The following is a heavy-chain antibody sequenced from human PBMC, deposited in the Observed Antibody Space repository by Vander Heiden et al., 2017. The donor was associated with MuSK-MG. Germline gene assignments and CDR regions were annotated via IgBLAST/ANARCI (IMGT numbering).Heavy chain of an antibody. J-gene: IGHJ3*02. V-gene: IGHV4-31*03. CDR2: IYYSGST. D-gene: IGHD3-3*01. Sequence: QVQLHASGPGLVMPSQTLSLPCPVSGCSITRRRYYWAWIRQHPGKGLEWIGYIYYSGSTYYNPSLKSRVTISVDTSKNQFSLKLSSVTAADTAVYYCARVKKRICGVVRDAFDIWGEGTMVTVSS. CDR3: ARVKKRICGVVRDAFDI. CDR1: GCSITRRRYY.